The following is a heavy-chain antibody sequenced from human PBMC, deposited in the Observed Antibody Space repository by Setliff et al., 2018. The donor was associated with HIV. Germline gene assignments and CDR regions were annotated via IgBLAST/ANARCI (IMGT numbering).Heavy chain of an antibody. V-gene: IGHV3-21*01. CDR3: AREVLRGGDDAFGL. Sequence: GGSLRLSCSASGFLFSRYSLNWVRQAPGRGPEWVASISNSSRYYWVKARYGDSVRGRFTISGDYAKNSVYLQMNSLRVEDSAVYYCAREVLRGGDDAFGLWGRGTVVTVSS. CDR2: ISNSSRYY. J-gene: IGHJ3*01. D-gene: IGHD3-10*01. CDR1: GFLFSRYS.